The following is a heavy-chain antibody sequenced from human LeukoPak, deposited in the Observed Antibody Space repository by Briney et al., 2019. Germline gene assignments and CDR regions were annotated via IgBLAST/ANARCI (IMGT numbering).Heavy chain of an antibody. V-gene: IGHV4-34*01. J-gene: IGHJ2*01. CDR2: INHSGST. CDR3: ASYAKDIVVLPAASIYWYFDL. Sequence: PSETLSLTCAVYGWSFSGYYWSWIRQPPGKGLEWIGEINHSGSTNYNPSLKSRVTISVDTSKNQFSLKLSSVTAADTAVYYCASYAKDIVVLPAASIYWYFDLWGRGTLVTVSS. CDR1: GWSFSGYY. D-gene: IGHD2-2*01.